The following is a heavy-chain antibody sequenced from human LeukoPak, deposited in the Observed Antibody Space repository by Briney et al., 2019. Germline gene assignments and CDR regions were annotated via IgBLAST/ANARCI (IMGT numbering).Heavy chain of an antibody. Sequence: GGSLRLSCVASGFSFRSYGMHWVRQAPGKGLEWVAFLPSHESYTAYADSVKGRFTISRDNFKNTLYLQMNSLRSEDMAVYYCAKEEFSHSVGFDYWGQGTLVTVSS. D-gene: IGHD3-10*01. CDR2: LPSHESYT. V-gene: IGHV3-30*02. J-gene: IGHJ4*02. CDR3: AKEEFSHSVGFDY. CDR1: GFSFRSYG.